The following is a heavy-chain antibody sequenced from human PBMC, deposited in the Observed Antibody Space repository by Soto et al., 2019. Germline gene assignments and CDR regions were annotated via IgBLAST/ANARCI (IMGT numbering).Heavy chain of an antibody. CDR1: SGSISSSNW. CDR2: IYHSGST. J-gene: IGHJ6*03. D-gene: IGHD6-6*01. V-gene: IGHV4-4*02. CDR3: ARVGYSSSPGGSNRYYYYMDV. Sequence: QVQLQESGPGLVKPSGTLSLTCAVSSGSISSSNWWSWVRQPPGKGLEWIGEIYHSGSTNYNPSLKSRVTISVDKAQIQLSLKLSYVTAADTAVYYCARVGYSSSPGGSNRYYYYMDVWGKGTTVTVSS.